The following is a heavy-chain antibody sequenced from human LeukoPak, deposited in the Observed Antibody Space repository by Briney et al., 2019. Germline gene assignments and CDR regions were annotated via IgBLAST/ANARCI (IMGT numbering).Heavy chain of an antibody. CDR3: ARHSHYDFWSGYLDY. J-gene: IGHJ4*02. V-gene: IGHV5-10-1*01. Sequence: GESLKISCKGSGYTFTSYWISWVREMPGKGLEWMGKIDPSDSYTSYSPSFQGHVTISADKSISAAFLQWSSLKASDTAMYYCARHSHYDFWSGYLDYWGQGTLVTVSS. D-gene: IGHD3-3*01. CDR2: IDPSDSYT. CDR1: GYTFTSYW.